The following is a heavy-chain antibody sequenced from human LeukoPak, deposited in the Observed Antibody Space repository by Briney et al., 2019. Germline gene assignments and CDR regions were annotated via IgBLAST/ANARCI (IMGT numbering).Heavy chain of an antibody. CDR3: ARGSIAAAQYYFDY. J-gene: IGHJ4*02. CDR1: GGSISSGGYY. D-gene: IGHD6-13*01. Sequence: SETLSLTCTVSGGSISSGGYYWSWIRQHPGKGLEWIGYIYYSGSTYYNPSLKSRVTISVDTSKNQFSLKLSSVTAADTAVYYCARGSIAAAQYYFDYWGQGTLVTVSS. V-gene: IGHV4-31*03. CDR2: IYYSGST.